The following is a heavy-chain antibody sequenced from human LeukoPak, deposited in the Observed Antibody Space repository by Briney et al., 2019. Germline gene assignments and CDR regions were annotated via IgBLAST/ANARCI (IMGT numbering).Heavy chain of an antibody. CDR2: TYTGGNS. Sequence: GGSLRLSCAASGFTVSSIHMVWVRQAPGKGLEWVSVTYTGGNSYYADSVKGRSIISRDISKNTLYLQMNSLRAEDSALYYCARGGRGSAAVVAPRSFDIWGQGTMVTVSS. J-gene: IGHJ3*02. CDR1: GFTVSSIH. V-gene: IGHV3-53*01. CDR3: ARGGRGSAAVVAPRSFDI. D-gene: IGHD3-22*01.